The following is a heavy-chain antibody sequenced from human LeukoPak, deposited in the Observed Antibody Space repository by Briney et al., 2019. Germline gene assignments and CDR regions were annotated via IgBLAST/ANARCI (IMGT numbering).Heavy chain of an antibody. J-gene: IGHJ4*02. D-gene: IGHD2-2*01. CDR1: GGSISSSSYY. V-gene: IGHV4-39*01. CDR3: ARRLWGSTKPFDY. CDR2: IYYSGST. Sequence: SETLSLTCTVSGGSISSSSYYWGWIRQPPGKGLEWIGSIYYSGSTYYNPSLKSRVTISVDTSKNQFSLKLSSVTAADTAVYYCARRLWGSTKPFDYWGQGTLVTVSS.